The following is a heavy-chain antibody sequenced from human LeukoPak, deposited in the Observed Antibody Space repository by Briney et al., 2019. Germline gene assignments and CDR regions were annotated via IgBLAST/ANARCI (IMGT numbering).Heavy chain of an antibody. CDR1: GFTVSSNY. J-gene: IGHJ4*02. CDR2: IYSGGST. V-gene: IGHV3-53*01. CDR3: ARVSGSYYFDY. D-gene: IGHD1-26*01. Sequence: GGSLRLSCAVSGFTVSSNYMSWVRQAPGKGLEWVSVIYSGGSTYYADSVKGRFTISRDNSKNTLYLQMNSLRAEDTAVYYCARVSGSYYFDYWGQGTLVTVSS.